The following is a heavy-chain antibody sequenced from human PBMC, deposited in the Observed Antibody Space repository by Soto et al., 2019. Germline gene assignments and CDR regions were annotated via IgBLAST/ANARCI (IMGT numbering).Heavy chain of an antibody. J-gene: IGHJ5*02. V-gene: IGHV1-18*01. CDR1: GYIFTSFA. CDR2: ISAYNGNT. D-gene: IGHD5-12*01. Sequence: QLQLVQPGAEVKKPGASVKVSCKASGYIFTSFAINWVRQAPGQGLEWMGWISAYNGNTKYAQKIQDRVSITTNTSTRSAYMELRSLRSDDTAVYYCARGRRYSGYDLWGWVDPWGQGTLVTVSS. CDR3: ARGRRYSGYDLWGWVDP.